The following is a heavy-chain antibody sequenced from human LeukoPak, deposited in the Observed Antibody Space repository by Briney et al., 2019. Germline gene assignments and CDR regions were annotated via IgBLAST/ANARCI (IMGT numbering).Heavy chain of an antibody. CDR2: ISWNSGSI. CDR3: AKDGRWLQLGYYFDY. Sequence: PGGSLRLSCAASGFTFDDYAMHWVRQAPGKGLVWVSGISWNSGSIGYADSVKGRFTISRDNAKNSLYLQMNSLRAEDTALYYCAKDGRWLQLGYYFDYWGQGTLVTVSS. CDR1: GFTFDDYA. J-gene: IGHJ4*02. D-gene: IGHD5-24*01. V-gene: IGHV3-9*01.